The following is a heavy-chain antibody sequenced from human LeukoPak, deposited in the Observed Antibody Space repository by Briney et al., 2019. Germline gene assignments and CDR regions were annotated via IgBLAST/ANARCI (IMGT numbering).Heavy chain of an antibody. CDR1: GSSISSYY. J-gene: IGHJ5*02. CDR2: LYYSGST. Sequence: SETLSLTCTVSGSSISSYYWSWIRQPPGKGLEWIGYLYYSGSTNYNPSLKSRVTISVDTSKNQFFLKLSSVTAADTAVYYCARVLGSGTHGDNWFDPWGQGTLVTVSS. CDR3: ARVLGSGTHGDNWFDP. V-gene: IGHV4-59*01. D-gene: IGHD3-10*01.